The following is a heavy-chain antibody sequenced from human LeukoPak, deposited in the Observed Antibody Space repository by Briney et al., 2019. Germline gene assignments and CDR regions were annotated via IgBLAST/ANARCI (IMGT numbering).Heavy chain of an antibody. D-gene: IGHD6-19*01. CDR1: GFTFSSYH. CDR2: ISQSSSNI. Sequence: GGSLRLSCAASGFTFSSYHMNWVRQAPGQGLEWVSSISQSSSNIYYADSIKGRFTISRDNANTSLYLQLHSLRAEDTAVYYCARFHQYTSGDYWGQGTLVTVSS. V-gene: IGHV3-21*01. J-gene: IGHJ4*02. CDR3: ARFHQYTSGDY.